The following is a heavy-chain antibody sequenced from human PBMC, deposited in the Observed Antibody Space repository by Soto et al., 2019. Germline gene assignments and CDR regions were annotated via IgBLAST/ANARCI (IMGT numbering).Heavy chain of an antibody. CDR3: ARGGVPYSSSWSYYYYGMDV. CDR1: GGSISSYY. V-gene: IGHV4-59*01. J-gene: IGHJ6*02. D-gene: IGHD6-13*01. Sequence: KTSETLSLTCTVSGGSISSYYWSWIRQPPGKGLEWIGYIYYSGSTNYNPSLKSLVTISVDTSKNQFSLKLSSVTAADTAVYYCARGGVPYSSSWSYYYYGMDVWGQGTTVTVSS. CDR2: IYYSGST.